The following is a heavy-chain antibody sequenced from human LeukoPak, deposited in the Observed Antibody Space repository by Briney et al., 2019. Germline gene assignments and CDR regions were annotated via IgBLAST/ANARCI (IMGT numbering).Heavy chain of an antibody. CDR1: GFTFSSYG. J-gene: IGHJ5*02. CDR3: AKDLADL. V-gene: IGHV3-30*18. Sequence: GRSLRLSCAASGFTFSSYGMHWVRQAPGKGLEWVAVISYDGSNKYYADSVKGRFTISRDNSKNTLYLQMNSLRAEDTAVYYCAKDLADLWGQGTLVTVSS. CDR2: ISYDGSNK.